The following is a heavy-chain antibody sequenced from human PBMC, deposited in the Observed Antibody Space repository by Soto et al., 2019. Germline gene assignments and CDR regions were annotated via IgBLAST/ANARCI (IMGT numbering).Heavy chain of an antibody. Sequence: GGSLRLSCTASGFTSNTHWMHWVRQAPGKGLVWVSRIYFDGITTNYADSVKGRLTVSRDNAKNTVYLRVNTLRDEDTAVYYCARGGAMGVDYWGQGTLVTVSS. CDR2: IYFDGITT. CDR1: GFTSNTHW. CDR3: ARGGAMGVDY. J-gene: IGHJ4*02. D-gene: IGHD1-26*01. V-gene: IGHV3-74*01.